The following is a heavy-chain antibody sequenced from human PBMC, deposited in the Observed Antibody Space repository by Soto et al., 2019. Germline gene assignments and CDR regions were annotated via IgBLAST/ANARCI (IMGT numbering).Heavy chain of an antibody. V-gene: IGHV1-46*03. CDR3: SRWGYCSGGRCYDLHYYYYYYMDV. J-gene: IGHJ6*03. CDR2: INPSGGST. D-gene: IGHD2-15*01. Sequence: QVQLVQSGAEVKKPGASVKVSCKASGYTFTSYYMHWVRQAPGQGLEWMGIINPSGGSTSYAQKFQGRATMTRDTSTSTGYMEMSSLRSEDTAVYYCSRWGYCSGGRCYDLHYYYYYYMDVWGKWTTVTVSS. CDR1: GYTFTSYY.